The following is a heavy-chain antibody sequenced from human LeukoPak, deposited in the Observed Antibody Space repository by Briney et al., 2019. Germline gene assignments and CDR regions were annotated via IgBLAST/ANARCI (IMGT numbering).Heavy chain of an antibody. D-gene: IGHD4-17*01. CDR1: GYTFTSYW. CDR3: ARQKVTTLPFDF. CDR2: TYPRDSDT. V-gene: IGHV5-51*01. Sequence: GESLKISCKGSGYTFTSYWIGWVRQMPGKGLEWIGITYPRDSDTRYSPSFQGQVTISADKSINTAYLQWSSLKASDTAMYYCARQKVTTLPFDFWGQGSLVTVSS. J-gene: IGHJ4*02.